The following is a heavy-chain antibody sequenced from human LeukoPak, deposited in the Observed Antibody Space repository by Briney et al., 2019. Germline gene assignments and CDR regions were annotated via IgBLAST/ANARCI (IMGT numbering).Heavy chain of an antibody. J-gene: IGHJ4*02. Sequence: GGSLRLSCAASGFTFSSYWMSWVRQAPGKGLEWVANIKQDGSEKYYVDSVKGRFTISRDNAKNSLYLQMNSLRAEDTALYYCARGRYSGSYLLDYWGQGTLVTVSS. CDR1: GFTFSSYW. V-gene: IGHV3-7*01. D-gene: IGHD1-26*01. CDR2: IKQDGSEK. CDR3: ARGRYSGSYLLDY.